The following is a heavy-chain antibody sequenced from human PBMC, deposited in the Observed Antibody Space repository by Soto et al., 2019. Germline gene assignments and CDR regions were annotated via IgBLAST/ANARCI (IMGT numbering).Heavy chain of an antibody. V-gene: IGHV5-10-1*01. CDR2: IDPSDSYT. J-gene: IGHJ5*02. Sequence: GQSQNISCEGSGYSFASYWMPWVRQMPAKGLEWMGEIDPSDSYTNYGPSFQGPVTISGHKSINTAYLQWRSLMASDNAISFCARRSASSSPWRDRWGPGSQVTVCS. CDR3: ARRSASSSPWRDR. CDR1: GYSFASYW. D-gene: IGHD6-6*01.